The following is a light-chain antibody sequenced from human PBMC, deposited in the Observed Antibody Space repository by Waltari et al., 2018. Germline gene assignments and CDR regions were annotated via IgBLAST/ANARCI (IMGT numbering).Light chain of an antibody. CDR1: QRISSY. Sequence: DIQMTQSPSPLSASVPDRVTIARRTSQRISSYLNWYQQKPGQAPKLLIYAASSLESGVPSRFSGSGFGTDFTLTINSLQPEDFAVYYCQQTYSNFRTFGQGTKVDVK. J-gene: IGKJ1*01. CDR3: QQTYSNFRT. CDR2: AAS. V-gene: IGKV1-39*01.